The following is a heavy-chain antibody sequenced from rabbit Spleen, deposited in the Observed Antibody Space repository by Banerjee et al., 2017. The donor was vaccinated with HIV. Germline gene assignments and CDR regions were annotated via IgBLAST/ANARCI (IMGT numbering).Heavy chain of an antibody. V-gene: IGHV1S40*01. CDR2: IVFGSSGTT. Sequence: QSLEESGGDLVKPGASLTLTCTASGFSFSNNYYMCRVRQPPGKGLEWIACIVFGSSGTTYYANWAKGRFTISKTSSTTVTLQMTSLTAADTATYFCARDLDGVIGWNFGWWGQGTLVTVS. CDR1: GFSFSNNYY. CDR3: ARDLDGVIGWNFGW. J-gene: IGHJ4*01. D-gene: IGHD1-1*01.